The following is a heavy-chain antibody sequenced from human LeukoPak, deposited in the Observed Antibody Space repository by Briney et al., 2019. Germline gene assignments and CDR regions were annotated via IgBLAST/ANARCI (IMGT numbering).Heavy chain of an antibody. V-gene: IGHV3-7*01. CDR2: IKQDGSDK. D-gene: IGHD4-17*01. CDR1: GFTFSSNW. Sequence: GGSLRLSCAASGFTFSSNWMSWVRQAPGKGLEWVANIKQDGSDKYYVDSVEGRFTISRDNAKNSLYLQMNSLRVEDTAVYYCARDYDWGQGTLVTVSS. CDR3: ARDYD. J-gene: IGHJ4*02.